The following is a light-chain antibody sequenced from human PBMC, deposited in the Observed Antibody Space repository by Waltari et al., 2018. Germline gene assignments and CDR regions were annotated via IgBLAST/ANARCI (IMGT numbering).Light chain of an antibody. Sequence: QPALTQPPSASGTPGQRVTISCSGSSSNIGRNAVNFYQQLPGSAPRLLICSTDQRPSGVPDRFAGSQSGTSASLAISGLHSEDEADYYCAAWDDSLNGYVLGTGTKVTVL. V-gene: IGLV1-44*01. CDR1: SSNIGRNA. CDR2: STD. J-gene: IGLJ1*01. CDR3: AAWDDSLNGYV.